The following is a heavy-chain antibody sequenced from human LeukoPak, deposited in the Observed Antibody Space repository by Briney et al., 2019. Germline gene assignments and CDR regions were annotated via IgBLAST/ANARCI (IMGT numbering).Heavy chain of an antibody. CDR1: GFTFSSYW. Sequence: GGPLRLSCAASGFTFSSYWMHWVRQAPGKALVWVSRIKSDGSTRYADSVKGRFTISRDNAKNTVSLQMNSLRAEDTGVYYCARAPSEIGGYYPEYFRHWGQGTLVTVSP. CDR2: IKSDGST. J-gene: IGHJ1*01. D-gene: IGHD3-22*01. CDR3: ARAPSEIGGYYPEYFRH. V-gene: IGHV3-74*01.